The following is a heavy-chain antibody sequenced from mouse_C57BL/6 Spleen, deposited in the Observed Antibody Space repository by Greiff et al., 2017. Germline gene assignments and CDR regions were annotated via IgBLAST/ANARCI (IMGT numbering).Heavy chain of an antibody. Sequence: QVQLQQSDAELVKPGASVKISCKVSGYTFTDHTIHWMKQRPEQGLEWIGYIYPRDGSTKYNEKFKGKATLTADKSSSPAYMQLNSLTSEDSAVYCCARRRYGSSYWYFDVWGTGTTVTGSS. J-gene: IGHJ1*03. CDR1: GYTFTDHT. D-gene: IGHD1-1*01. CDR3: ARRRYGSSYWYFDV. V-gene: IGHV1-78*01. CDR2: IYPRDGST.